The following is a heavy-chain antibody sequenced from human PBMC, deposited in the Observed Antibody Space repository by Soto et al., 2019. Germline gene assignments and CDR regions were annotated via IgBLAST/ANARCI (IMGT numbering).Heavy chain of an antibody. Sequence: ASVKVSCKVSGYTLTELSMHWVRQAPGKGLEWMGGFDPEDGETIYAQKFQGRVTMTADTSTSTAYMELSSLRSEDTAVYYCARDPEPYYYDSSGYPTDPKVDYWGQGTLVTVSS. V-gene: IGHV1-24*01. CDR1: GYTLTELS. CDR2: FDPEDGET. D-gene: IGHD3-22*01. J-gene: IGHJ4*02. CDR3: ARDPEPYYYDSSGYPTDPKVDY.